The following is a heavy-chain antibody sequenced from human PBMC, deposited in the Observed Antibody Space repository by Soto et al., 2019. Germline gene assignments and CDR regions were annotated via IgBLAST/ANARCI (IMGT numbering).Heavy chain of an antibody. D-gene: IGHD2-2*01. J-gene: IGHJ5*02. Sequence: GGSLRLSCTASGFTFGDYAMSWFRQAPGKGLEWVGFIRSKAYGGTTEYAASVKGRFTISRDDSKSIAYLQMNSLKTEDTAVYYCTRSPIVVVPVDYDSGLRNWFDPWGQGTLVTVSS. V-gene: IGHV3-49*03. CDR1: GFTFGDYA. CDR3: TRSPIVVVPVDYDSGLRNWFDP. CDR2: IRSKAYGGTT.